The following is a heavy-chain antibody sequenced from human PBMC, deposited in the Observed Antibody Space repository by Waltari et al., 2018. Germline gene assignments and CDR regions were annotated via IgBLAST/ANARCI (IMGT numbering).Heavy chain of an antibody. CDR1: GGTFSSYT. CDR2: VIPILGIA. V-gene: IGHV1-69*02. Sequence: QVQLVQSRAEVKKPGSSVKVSCKASGGTFSSYTISWVRQAPGQGLEWMGKVIPILGIANIGQKFQSIGTITADKTTSTAYIELSSLGSEDTAVYYCARVLGVVATRCFDYCGQGTLVTVSS. CDR3: ARVLGVVATRCFDY. J-gene: IGHJ4*02. D-gene: IGHD1-26*01.